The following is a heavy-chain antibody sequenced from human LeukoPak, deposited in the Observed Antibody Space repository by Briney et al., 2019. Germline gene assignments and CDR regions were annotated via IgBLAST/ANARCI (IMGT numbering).Heavy chain of an antibody. CDR3: ATGGIPARPRGVLWFDP. Sequence: ASVTLSCTGSGYTLTELSMHWVRQAPGQGLEWMGGFDHEDGETIYAQKFQGRVTMTENTSTDTANIELSSLRSEDTAVDYGATGGIPARPRGVLWFDPWGQGTLVTVSS. D-gene: IGHD3-10*01. CDR2: FDHEDGET. CDR1: GYTLTELS. J-gene: IGHJ5*02. V-gene: IGHV1-24*01.